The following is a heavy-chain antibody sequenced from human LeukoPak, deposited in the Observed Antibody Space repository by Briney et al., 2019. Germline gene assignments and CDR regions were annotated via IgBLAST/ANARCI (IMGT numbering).Heavy chain of an antibody. Sequence: GGSLRLSCAASGFTFSSYAMSWVRQAPGKGLEWVAFIRYDGSNKYYADSVKGRFTISRDNSKNTLYLQMNSLRAEDTAVYYCAKSYRWQLVEDYWGQGTLVTVSS. CDR1: GFTFSSYA. J-gene: IGHJ4*02. D-gene: IGHD6-6*01. CDR2: IRYDGSNK. V-gene: IGHV3-30*02. CDR3: AKSYRWQLVEDY.